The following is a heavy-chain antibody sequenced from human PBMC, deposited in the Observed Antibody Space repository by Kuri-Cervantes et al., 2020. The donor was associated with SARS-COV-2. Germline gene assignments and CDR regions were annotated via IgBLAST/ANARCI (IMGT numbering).Heavy chain of an antibody. Sequence: GGSLRLSCAASGLIFSNYAMNWVRQAPGKGLEWVSYISSSGSTIYYADSVKGRFTISRDNAKNSLYLQMNSLRAEDTAVYYCARGGCGGDCYSEQYFDYWGQGTLVTVSS. CDR3: ARGGCGGDCYSEQYFDY. CDR1: GLIFSNYA. CDR2: ISSSGSTI. J-gene: IGHJ4*02. D-gene: IGHD2-21*02. V-gene: IGHV3-48*03.